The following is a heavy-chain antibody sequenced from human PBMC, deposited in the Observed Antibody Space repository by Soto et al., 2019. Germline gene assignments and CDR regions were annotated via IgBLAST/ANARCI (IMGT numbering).Heavy chain of an antibody. V-gene: IGHV3-21*01. Sequence: PWWSLRLSCSASVFTFSSYSMNWFRQAPGKGLEWVSSISSSSSYIYYADSVKGRFTISRDNAKNSLYLQMNSLRAEDTAVYYCARDLDSSSWSGWFDPWGQGTLVTVSS. CDR3: ARDLDSSSWSGWFDP. D-gene: IGHD6-13*01. CDR2: ISSSSSYI. CDR1: VFTFSSYS. J-gene: IGHJ5*02.